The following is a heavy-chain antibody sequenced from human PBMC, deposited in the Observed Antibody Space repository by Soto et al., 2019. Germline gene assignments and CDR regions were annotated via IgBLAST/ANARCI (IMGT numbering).Heavy chain of an antibody. D-gene: IGHD1-7*01. V-gene: IGHV5-10-1*01. CDR2: IDPSDSYT. CDR1: GYSFTSYW. CDR3: ARLPGRYNWNYDPSADV. J-gene: IGHJ6*02. Sequence: PGESLKISCKGSGYSFTSYWISWVRQMPGKGLEWMGRIDPSDSYTNYSPSFQGHVTISADKSISTAYLQWSSLKASDTAMYYCARLPGRYNWNYDPSADVWGQGTTVTVSS.